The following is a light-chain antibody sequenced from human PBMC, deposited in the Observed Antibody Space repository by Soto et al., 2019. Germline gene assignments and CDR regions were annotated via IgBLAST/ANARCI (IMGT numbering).Light chain of an antibody. J-gene: IGKJ5*01. Sequence: DIQMTQSPSSLSASVGDRVPITCRASQSISSWLAWYQQKPGKAPKLLIYDASSLESGVPSRFSGSGSGTEFTLTISSLQSEDFAVYYCQQYNYWPPITFGQGTRLEIK. CDR3: QQYNYWPPIT. CDR2: DAS. V-gene: IGKV1-5*01. CDR1: QSISSW.